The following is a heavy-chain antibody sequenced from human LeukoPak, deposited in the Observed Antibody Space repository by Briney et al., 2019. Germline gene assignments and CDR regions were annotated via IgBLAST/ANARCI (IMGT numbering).Heavy chain of an antibody. Sequence: PGGSLRLSCAASGFTFSSYAMSWVRQAPGKGLEWVSAISGSGGSTYYADSVKGRFTISRDNSKNTLYLQMNSLRAEDTAVYYCAREHISGYQLLEGFDPWGQGTLVTVSS. J-gene: IGHJ5*02. CDR3: AREHISGYQLLEGFDP. CDR2: ISGSGGST. CDR1: GFTFSSYA. D-gene: IGHD2-2*01. V-gene: IGHV3-23*01.